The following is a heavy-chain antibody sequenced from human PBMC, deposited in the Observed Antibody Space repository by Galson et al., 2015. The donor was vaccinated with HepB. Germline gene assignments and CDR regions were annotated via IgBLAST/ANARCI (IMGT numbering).Heavy chain of an antibody. CDR1: GFNFSNAW. V-gene: IGHV3-15*01. J-gene: IGHJ3*02. D-gene: IGHD2-21*02. Sequence: SLRVYCADSGFNFSNAWMSWAREAPGKGLEWVGRIKSKTDGGTTDYAAPVKGRFTISRDDSKNTLYLQMNSLKTEDTAVYYCTAPPTVVTTWTDAFDIWGQGTMVTVSS. CDR3: TAPPTVVTTWTDAFDI. CDR2: IKSKTDGGTT.